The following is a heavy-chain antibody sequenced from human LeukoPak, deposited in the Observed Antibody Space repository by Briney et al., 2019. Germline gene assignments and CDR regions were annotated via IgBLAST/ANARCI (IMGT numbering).Heavy chain of an antibody. D-gene: IGHD3-3*01. V-gene: IGHV4-31*03. CDR2: IYYSGST. Sequence: SETLSLTCTVSGGSISSGGYYWSWIRQHPGKGLEWIGYIYYSGSTYYNPSLKSRVTISVDTSKNQFSLKLSSVTAADTAVYYCARDSPVSRNTIFQSRHYYYYGMDVWGQGTTVTVSS. CDR3: ARDSPVSRNTIFQSRHYYYYGMDV. CDR1: GGSISSGGYY. J-gene: IGHJ6*02.